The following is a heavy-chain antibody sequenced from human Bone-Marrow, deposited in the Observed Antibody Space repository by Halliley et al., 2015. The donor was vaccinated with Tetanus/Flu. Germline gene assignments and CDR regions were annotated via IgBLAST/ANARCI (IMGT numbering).Heavy chain of an antibody. J-gene: IGHJ6*02. CDR2: VYDSGPP. CDR3: ARRNSYLYALDV. Sequence: RQGMGDVYDSGPPPYTPPLKSRVTISVDGSKKPFSLPLTSVTAADTAVYYCARRNSYLYALDVWGQGTTVIVSS. V-gene: IGHV4-30-2*01. D-gene: IGHD3-10*01.